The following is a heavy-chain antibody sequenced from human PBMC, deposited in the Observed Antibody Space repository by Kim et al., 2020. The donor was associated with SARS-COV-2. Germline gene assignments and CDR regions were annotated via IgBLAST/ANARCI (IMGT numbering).Heavy chain of an antibody. Sequence: SVKVSCKASGGTFSSYAISWVRQAPGQGLEWMGGIIPIFGTANYAQKFQGRVTITADESTSTAYMELSSLRSEDTAVYYCASPQDDHYDILTGAHYYGMDVWGQGTTVTVSS. J-gene: IGHJ6*02. V-gene: IGHV1-69*13. D-gene: IGHD3-9*01. CDR3: ASPQDDHYDILTGAHYYGMDV. CDR2: IIPIFGTA. CDR1: GGTFSSYA.